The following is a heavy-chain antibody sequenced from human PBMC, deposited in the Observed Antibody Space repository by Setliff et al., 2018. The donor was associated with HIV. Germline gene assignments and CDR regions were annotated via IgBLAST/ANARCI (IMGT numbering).Heavy chain of an antibody. V-gene: IGHV1-2*06. Sequence: SVKVSCKASGYTFTGYYIHWVRQAPGQGLEWVGRINPNSGDTNYAQKFQGRVTMTRDTSINTAYMDLGRLRSDDTAVYYCARRGVGTSDAFDLWGQGTMVTV. CDR3: ARRGVGTSDAFDL. CDR2: INPNSGDT. CDR1: GYTFTGYY. D-gene: IGHD2-8*01. J-gene: IGHJ3*01.